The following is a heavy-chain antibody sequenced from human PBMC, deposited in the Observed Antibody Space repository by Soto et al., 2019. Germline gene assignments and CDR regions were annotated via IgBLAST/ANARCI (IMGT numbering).Heavy chain of an antibody. V-gene: IGHV1-69*01. CDR2: IIPIFVTA. Sequence: QVQLVQSGAEVKKPGSSVKVSCKASGGTFSSYAISWVRQAPGQGLEWMGGIIPIFVTANYAPKFQGRVTITADEYTTTAFMELSSVRSADKAVYYCTRDNVGYSSFSRAFDIWGQGTMVTVAS. CDR3: TRDNVGYSSFSRAFDI. J-gene: IGHJ3*02. CDR1: GGTFSSYA. D-gene: IGHD6-13*01.